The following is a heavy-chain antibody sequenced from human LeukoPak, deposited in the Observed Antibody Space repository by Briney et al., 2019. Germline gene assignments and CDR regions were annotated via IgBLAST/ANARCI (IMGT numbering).Heavy chain of an antibody. D-gene: IGHD4-17*01. J-gene: IGHJ2*01. Sequence: PGGSLRLSCAASGFTFSSYGMSWVRQAPGKGLEWVSATSGSGGSTYYADSVEGRFTISRDNSKNTLYLQMNSLRAEDTAVYYCAKEPYGDPGYFDLWGRGTLVTVSS. CDR3: AKEPYGDPGYFDL. V-gene: IGHV3-23*01. CDR2: TSGSGGST. CDR1: GFTFSSYG.